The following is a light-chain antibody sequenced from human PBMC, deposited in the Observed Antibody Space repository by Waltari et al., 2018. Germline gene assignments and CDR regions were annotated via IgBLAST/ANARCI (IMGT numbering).Light chain of an antibody. Sequence: EVVLTQSPATLSLSPGERATLSCRASQSVSYYLAWYQKKPGQAPRLLLYDASNRATGIPARFSGSGSGTDFTLTISSLEPEDFAVYYCQQRTNWPLTFGGGTKVEI. J-gene: IGKJ4*01. CDR1: QSVSYY. CDR3: QQRTNWPLT. V-gene: IGKV3-11*01. CDR2: DAS.